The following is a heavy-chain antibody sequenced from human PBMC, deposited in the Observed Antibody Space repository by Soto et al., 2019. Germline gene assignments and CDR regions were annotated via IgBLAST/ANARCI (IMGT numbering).Heavy chain of an antibody. D-gene: IGHD1-26*01. CDR2: FSGAGGGT. J-gene: IGHJ5*01. V-gene: IGHV3-23*01. Sequence: PGGSLRLSCEACGFTFTSFAMRCVRQAPGKGLEWVSTFSGAGGGTYYADSVKGRFTISRDNFKSSLYLQVSNLRAEDTAIYYCAKGKISTTTYTSFDSRGQGTLVTVSS. CDR3: AKGKISTTTYTSFDS. CDR1: GFTFTSFA.